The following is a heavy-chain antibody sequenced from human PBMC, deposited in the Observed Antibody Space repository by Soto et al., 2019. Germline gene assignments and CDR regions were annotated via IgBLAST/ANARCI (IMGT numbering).Heavy chain of an antibody. J-gene: IGHJ4*02. CDR3: AREGRQLPYSNYFDY. D-gene: IGHD2-2*01. CDR2: IIPIFGTA. CDR1: GGTFSSYA. Sequence: SVKVSCKASGGTFSSYAISWVRQAPGQGLEWMGGIIPIFGTANYAQKFQGRVTITADESTSTAYMELSSLRSEDTAVYYCAREGRQLPYSNYFDYWGQGTLVTVSS. V-gene: IGHV1-69*13.